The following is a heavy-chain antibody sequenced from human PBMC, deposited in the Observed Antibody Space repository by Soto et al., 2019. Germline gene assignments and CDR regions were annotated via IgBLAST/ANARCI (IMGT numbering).Heavy chain of an antibody. V-gene: IGHV1-18*04. Sequence: QVQLLVQSGTEVKKPGASVKVSCQASGYTFTNFGISWVRQAPGQGLEWMGWVSGYNGNTNYAQKFRDRVTMTTDTSTSTAYMELRALRSVDTALYYCARDVGSHGFDSLGQGTLVTVSS. CDR2: VSGYNGNT. D-gene: IGHD1-26*01. J-gene: IGHJ4*02. CDR1: GYTFTNFG. CDR3: ARDVGSHGFDS.